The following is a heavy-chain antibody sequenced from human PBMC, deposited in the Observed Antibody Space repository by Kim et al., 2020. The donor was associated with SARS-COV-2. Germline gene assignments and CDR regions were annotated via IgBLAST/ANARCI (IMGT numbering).Heavy chain of an antibody. J-gene: IGHJ4*02. CDR3: ARALDYYYDSSGYYYVAYYFDY. CDR2: ISSSSSYI. V-gene: IGHV3-21*01. D-gene: IGHD3-22*01. CDR1: GFTFSSYS. Sequence: GGSLRLSCAASGFTFSSYSMNWVRQAPGKGLEWVSSISSSSSYIYYADSVKGRFTISRGNAKNSLYLQMNSLRAEDTAVYYCARALDYYYDSSGYYYVAYYFDYWGQGTLVTVSS.